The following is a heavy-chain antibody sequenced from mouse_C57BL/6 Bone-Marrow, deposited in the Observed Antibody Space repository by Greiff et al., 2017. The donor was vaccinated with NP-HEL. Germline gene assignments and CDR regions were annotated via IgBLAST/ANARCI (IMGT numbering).Heavy chain of an antibody. Sequence: VKLMESGAELVRPGTSVKMSCKASGYTFTNYWIGWAKQRPGHGLEWIGDIYPGGGSTNYNEKFKGKATLTADKSSSTAYMQFSSLTSEDSAIYYCARWRYAMDYWGQGTSVTVSS. CDR3: ARWRYAMDY. CDR2: IYPGGGST. V-gene: IGHV1-63*01. J-gene: IGHJ4*01. CDR1: GYTFTNYW.